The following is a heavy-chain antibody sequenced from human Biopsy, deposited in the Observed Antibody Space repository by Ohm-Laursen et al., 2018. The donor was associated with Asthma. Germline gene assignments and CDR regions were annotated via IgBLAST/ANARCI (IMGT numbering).Heavy chain of an antibody. D-gene: IGHD4-17*01. CDR3: ARTTYGHDGFDP. J-gene: IGHJ5*02. V-gene: IGHV4-31*03. CDR2: IYYSGST. Sequence: SQTLSLTCTVSGGSINIGDYYWSWIRQHPVKGLEWIGHIYYSGSTYYNPSLKSRVSISLDTSKNQFSLSLTYVTAADTAVYYCARTTYGHDGFDPWGQGTLVTVSS. CDR1: GGSINIGDYY.